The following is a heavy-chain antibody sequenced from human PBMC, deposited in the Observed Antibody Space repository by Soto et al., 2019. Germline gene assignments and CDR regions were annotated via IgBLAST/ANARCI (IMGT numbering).Heavy chain of an antibody. D-gene: IGHD4-17*01. CDR3: ARTTAVPNTLRSRYFFDY. V-gene: IGHV4-59*01. J-gene: IGHJ4*02. Sequence: PSETLSLTCTVSGASISSSYWSWIRQPPGKGLEWIGYIFHTGTTNYNPSLKSRVTISVDTSKNQFSLRLSSVTTADTALYYCARTTAVPNTLRSRYFFDYWGQGTLVTVSS. CDR2: IFHTGTT. CDR1: GASISSSY.